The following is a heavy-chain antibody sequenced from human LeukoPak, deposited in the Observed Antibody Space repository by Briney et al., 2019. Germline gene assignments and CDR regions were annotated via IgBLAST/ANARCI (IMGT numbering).Heavy chain of an antibody. J-gene: IGHJ6*02. CDR3: ARDSIVVVVAARVDYYYGMDV. V-gene: IGHV1-69*01. Sequence: SVKVSCKASGGTFSSYAISWMRQAPGQGLEWMGGIIPIFGAANYAQKFQGRVTITADESTSTAYMELSSLRSEDTAVYYCARDSIVVVVAARVDYYYGMDVWGQGTTVTVSS. CDR1: GGTFSSYA. D-gene: IGHD2-15*01. CDR2: IIPIFGAA.